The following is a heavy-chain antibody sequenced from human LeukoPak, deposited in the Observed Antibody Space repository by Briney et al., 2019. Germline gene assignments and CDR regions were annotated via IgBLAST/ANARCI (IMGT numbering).Heavy chain of an antibody. CDR2: IYSSGST. CDR3: ARGPPSLWFGDPAPTDYYYYMDV. CDR1: GASISSGSNY. D-gene: IGHD3-10*01. J-gene: IGHJ6*03. Sequence: SETLSLTCSVSGASISSGSNYWGWIRQPPGKTLEWIGSIYSSGSTYYNSSLQSRVIIIIDTPKNHFSLTLSSVTAADTAVYYCARGPPSLWFGDPAPTDYYYYMDVWGKGTTVTISS. V-gene: IGHV4-39*07.